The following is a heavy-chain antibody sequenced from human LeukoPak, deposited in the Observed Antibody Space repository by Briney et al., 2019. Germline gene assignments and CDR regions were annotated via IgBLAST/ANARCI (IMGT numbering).Heavy chain of an antibody. CDR1: GFTLSSYW. CDR3: ADEGPYYYDSSRYQH. CDR2: IKQDGSEK. J-gene: IGHJ1*01. Sequence: PGGSLRLSCAASGFTLSSYWMSWVRQAPGKGLEWVANIKQDGSEKYYVDSVKGRFTISRVNAKNSLYLQMNSLRAEDTAVYYCADEGPYYYDSSRYQHWGQGTLVTVSS. D-gene: IGHD3-22*01. V-gene: IGHV3-7*03.